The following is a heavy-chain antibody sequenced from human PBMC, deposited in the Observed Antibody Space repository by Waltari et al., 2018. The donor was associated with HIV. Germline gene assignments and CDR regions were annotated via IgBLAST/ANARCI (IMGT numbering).Heavy chain of an antibody. CDR1: GYTFTSCD. V-gene: IGHV1-8*02. D-gene: IGHD2-15*01. CDR2: VNPYSGNT. J-gene: IGHJ4*02. CDR3: ARGAPGHYCSGGSCPYFDY. Sequence: QVQLVQSGAEVRKPGTSVQVSCKASGYTFTSCDVNWVRQAPGQRPEWMGWVNPYSGNTGYAKNFQGRVTMTRNTSISTAYMELSGLRSEDTAVYYCARGAPGHYCSGGSCPYFDYWGQGSLVTVSS.